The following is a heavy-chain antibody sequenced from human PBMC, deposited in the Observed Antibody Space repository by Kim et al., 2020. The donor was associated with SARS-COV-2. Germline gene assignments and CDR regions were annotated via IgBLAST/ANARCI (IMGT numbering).Heavy chain of an antibody. V-gene: IGHV3-23*01. D-gene: IGHD3-10*01. J-gene: IGHJ3*01. CDR3: AKAAIITA. CDR2: IGNNGGST. Sequence: GGSLRLSCAASGFTFRTYGMSWVRQAPGKGLEWISTIGNNGGSTLYADSVKGRFTISRDNSKDTLYVQMNSLKAEDTAVYYCAKAAIITAWGQGTVVTVSS. CDR1: GFTFRTYG.